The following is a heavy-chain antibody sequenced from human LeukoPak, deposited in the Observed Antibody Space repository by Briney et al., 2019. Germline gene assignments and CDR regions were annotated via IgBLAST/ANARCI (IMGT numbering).Heavy chain of an antibody. Sequence: GGSLTLSCTASGFIFNNFVLMWLRQPPGKGLDWVSAISNDGGGTTYADFVKGRFTISRDNSKNTLFLQMNSLRAEDTALYYCAKGSSGYFADLWGQGTLVTVSS. CDR2: ISNDGGGT. CDR3: AKGSSGYFADL. J-gene: IGHJ5*02. V-gene: IGHV3-23*01. CDR1: GFIFNNFV. D-gene: IGHD3-22*01.